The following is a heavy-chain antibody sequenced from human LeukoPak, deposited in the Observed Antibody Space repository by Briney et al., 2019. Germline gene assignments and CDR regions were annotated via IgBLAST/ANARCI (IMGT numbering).Heavy chain of an antibody. Sequence: GRSLRLSWAASGFTFSSYSINWVRQAAGKGLEWVSSISSSSSYIYYADSVKGRFTISRDNAKNSLYMQMNGLRAEDTAVYYCARGTGDTNWFDPWGQGTLVTVSS. CDR3: ARGTGDTNWFDP. CDR2: ISSSSSYI. CDR1: GFTFSSYS. J-gene: IGHJ5*02. V-gene: IGHV3-21*01. D-gene: IGHD1-26*01.